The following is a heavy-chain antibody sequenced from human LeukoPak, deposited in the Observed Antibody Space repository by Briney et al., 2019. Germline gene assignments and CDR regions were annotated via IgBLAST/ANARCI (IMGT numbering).Heavy chain of an antibody. J-gene: IGHJ4*02. CDR1: DGSISSGSYY. CDR2: ISTSGST. V-gene: IGHV4-61*02. CDR3: ARAAAAGLDS. Sequence: SETLSLTCTASDGSISSGSYYWTWIRQPAGKGLEWIGRISTSGSTNYNPSLKSLVTISADTSKNQFSLKLNSVTAADTAVYYCARAAAAGLDSWGQGTLVTVSS. D-gene: IGHD6-13*01.